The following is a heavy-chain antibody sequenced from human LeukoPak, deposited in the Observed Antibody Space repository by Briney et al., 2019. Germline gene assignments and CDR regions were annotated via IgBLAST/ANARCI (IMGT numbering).Heavy chain of an antibody. Sequence: GASVKVSCKASGYTFTSYYMHWVRQAPGQGLEWMGIINPSGGSTSYAQKFQGRVTMTRDTSTSTVYMELSSLRSEDTAVYYCAGFAWVNGFDPWGQGTLVTVSS. CDR1: GYTFTSYY. V-gene: IGHV1-46*03. CDR3: AGFAWVNGFDP. CDR2: INPSGGST. J-gene: IGHJ5*02.